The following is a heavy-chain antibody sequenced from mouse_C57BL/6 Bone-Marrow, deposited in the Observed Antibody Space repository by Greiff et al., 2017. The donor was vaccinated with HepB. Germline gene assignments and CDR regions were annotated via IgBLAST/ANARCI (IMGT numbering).Heavy chain of an antibody. D-gene: IGHD2-4*01. Sequence: DVQLVESEGGLVQPGSSMKLSCTASGFTFSDYYMAWVRQVPEKGLEWVANINYDGSSTYYLDSLKSRFIISRDNAKNILYLQMSSLKSEDTATYYCARGGPYDYEGGGQGTTLTVSS. V-gene: IGHV5-16*01. CDR2: INYDGSST. CDR1: GFTFSDYY. CDR3: ARGGPYDYEG. J-gene: IGHJ2*01.